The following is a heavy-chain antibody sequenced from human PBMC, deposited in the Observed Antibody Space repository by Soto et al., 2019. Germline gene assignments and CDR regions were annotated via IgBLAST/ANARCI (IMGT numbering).Heavy chain of an antibody. CDR2: INAGNGNT. V-gene: IGHV1-3*01. J-gene: IGHJ4*02. CDR1: GYTFTIYA. CDR3: ARSIVVVTALDY. Sequence: ASVKVSCKASGYTFTIYAMHWVRQAPGQRLEWMGWINAGNGNTKYSQKFQGRVTITRDTSASTAYMELSSLRSEVTAVYYCARSIVVVTALDYWGQGTLVTVSS. D-gene: IGHD2-21*02.